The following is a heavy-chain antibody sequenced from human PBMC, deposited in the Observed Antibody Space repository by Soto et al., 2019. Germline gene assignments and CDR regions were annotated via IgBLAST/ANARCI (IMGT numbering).Heavy chain of an antibody. J-gene: IGHJ4*02. CDR2: ISYDGSNK. CDR3: AKDMPLLGFLTYYYDSSGYYRLFDY. D-gene: IGHD3-22*01. CDR1: GFIFSTYG. Sequence: QVQLVESGGGVVQPGRSLGLSCAASGFIFSTYGMHWVRQAPGKGLGWVAVISYDGSNKYYADSVKGRFTISRDNSKNTLYLQMNSLRAEDTAVYYCAKDMPLLGFLTYYYDSSGYYRLFDYWGQGTLVTVSS. V-gene: IGHV3-30*18.